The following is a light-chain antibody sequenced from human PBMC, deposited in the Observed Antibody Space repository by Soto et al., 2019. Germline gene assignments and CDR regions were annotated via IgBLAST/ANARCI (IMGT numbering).Light chain of an antibody. CDR1: QAIRTE. CDR3: LQEYSYPRT. CDR2: GTS. V-gene: IGKV1-6*01. Sequence: AIQMTQSPSSPSASVGDRVIITCRASQAIRTELGWYQQRPGKAPKLLIYGTSNLQSGVPSRFSGSGSGTDFTLTINGLQPEDFATYYCLQEYSYPRTFGQGTKVDVK. J-gene: IGKJ1*01.